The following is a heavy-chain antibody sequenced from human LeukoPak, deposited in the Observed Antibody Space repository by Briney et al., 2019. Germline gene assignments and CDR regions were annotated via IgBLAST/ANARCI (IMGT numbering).Heavy chain of an antibody. D-gene: IGHD6-19*01. CDR1: GGSLSSSSYY. CDR2: IYYSGST. Sequence: SETLSLTCTVSGGSLSSSSYYWGWIRQPPGKGLEWIGSIYYSGSTYYNPSLKSRVTISVDTSKNQFSLKLSSVTAADTAVYYCASRIAVAGTEGYFDYWGQGTLVTVSS. V-gene: IGHV4-39*01. J-gene: IGHJ4*02. CDR3: ASRIAVAGTEGYFDY.